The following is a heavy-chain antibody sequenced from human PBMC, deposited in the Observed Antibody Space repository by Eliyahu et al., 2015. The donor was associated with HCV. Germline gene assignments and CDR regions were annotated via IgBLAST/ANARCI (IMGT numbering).Heavy chain of an antibody. D-gene: IGHD6-13*01. CDR2: INHSGST. CDR1: GESFSDYY. CDR3: ARGVGTYSTSWFNPIFDY. J-gene: IGHJ4*02. Sequence: QVQLQQWGAGLLKPSETLSXTCAVYGESFSDYYWSWIRQSPGKGLEWIAEINHSGSTNYNPPLKSRVTMSVDTSKNQFSLKLTSVTAADTAIYYCARGVGTYSTSWFNPIFDYWGQGTLVTVSS. V-gene: IGHV4-34*01.